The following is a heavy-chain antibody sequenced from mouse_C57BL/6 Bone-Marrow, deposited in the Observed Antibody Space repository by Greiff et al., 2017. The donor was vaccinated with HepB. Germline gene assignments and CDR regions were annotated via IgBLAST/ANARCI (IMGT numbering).Heavy chain of an antibody. J-gene: IGHJ3*01. D-gene: IGHD2-2*01. CDR2: IDPENGDT. Sequence: VQLQQSGAELVRPGASVKLSCTASGFNIKDDYMHWVKQRPEQGLEWIGWIDPENGDTEYASKFQGEATITADTSSNTAYLQLSSLTSEDTAVYYCTTGLRRRTWFAYWGQGTRVTVSA. CDR3: TTGLRRRTWFAY. V-gene: IGHV14-4*01. CDR1: GFNIKDDY.